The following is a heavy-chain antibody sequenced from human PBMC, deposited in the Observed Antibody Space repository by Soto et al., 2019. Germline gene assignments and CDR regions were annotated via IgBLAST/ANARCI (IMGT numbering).Heavy chain of an antibody. J-gene: IGHJ5*02. Sequence: QVQLVESGGGVVQPGMSLRLSCAASGFTFSNYAMHWVRQAPGKGLEWVATVWYDGNTKYYADSVKGRFTISRDNSKNTLYRQMDSMRAEDTAVYYCARRAEGGWYWFDTWGQGILVTVSS. V-gene: IGHV3-33*01. CDR1: GFTFSNYA. CDR2: VWYDGNTK. D-gene: IGHD6-19*01. CDR3: ARRAEGGWYWFDT.